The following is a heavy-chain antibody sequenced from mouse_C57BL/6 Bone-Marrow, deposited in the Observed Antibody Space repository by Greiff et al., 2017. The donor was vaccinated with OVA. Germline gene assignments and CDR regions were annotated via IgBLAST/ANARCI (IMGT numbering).Heavy chain of an antibody. J-gene: IGHJ3*01. CDR1: GFTFSSYG. CDR3: ARKGLRRSWFAD. CDR2: ISSGGSYT. V-gene: IGHV5-6*01. Sequence: EVQGVESGGDLVKPGGSLKLSCAASGFTFSSYGMSWVRQTPDKRLEWVATISSGGSYTYYPDSVKGRFTISRDNAKNTLYLQMSSLKSEDTAMYYCARKGLRRSWFADWGQGTLVTVSA. D-gene: IGHD2-4*01.